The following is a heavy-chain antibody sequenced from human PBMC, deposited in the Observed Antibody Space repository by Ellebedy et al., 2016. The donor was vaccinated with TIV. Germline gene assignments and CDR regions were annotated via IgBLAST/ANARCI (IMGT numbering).Heavy chain of an antibody. CDR1: GFSLSNHW. CDR3: AGDGPPPD. J-gene: IGHJ4*02. CDR2: IHSDGTTT. V-gene: IGHV3-74*01. Sequence: GESLKISCSASGFSLSNHWMHWVRPAPGNGLVWVSRIHSDGTTTHYADSVKGRFTVSRDNAKNTVYLQMNSLRAEDTATNYGAGDGPPPDWGQGTLVTVSS.